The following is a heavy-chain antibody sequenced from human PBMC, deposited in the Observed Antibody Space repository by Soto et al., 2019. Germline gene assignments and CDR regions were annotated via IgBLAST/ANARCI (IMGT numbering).Heavy chain of an antibody. D-gene: IGHD6-19*01. Sequence: QLQLQESGPGLVKPSETLSLTCTVSGGSISSSSYYWGWIRQPPGKGLEWIGSIYYSGSTYYNPSLKSRVTISVDTSKNQFFLQLSSVSAADTAVYYCARRGGAVAGVYYFDYWGQGTLVTVSS. CDR1: GGSISSSSYY. V-gene: IGHV4-39*01. CDR3: ARRGGAVAGVYYFDY. CDR2: IYYSGST. J-gene: IGHJ4*02.